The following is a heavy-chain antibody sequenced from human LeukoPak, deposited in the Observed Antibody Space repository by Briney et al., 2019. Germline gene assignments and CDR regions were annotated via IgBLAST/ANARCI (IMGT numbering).Heavy chain of an antibody. Sequence: SETLSLTCAVYGGSFSGYYWSWIRQPPGKGLEWIGEINHSGSTNYNPSLKSRVTISVDTSKNQFSLKLSSVTAADTAVYYCARRQDYYDSSGYYPQTDYWGQGTLVTVSS. CDR1: GGSFSGYY. CDR2: INHSGST. J-gene: IGHJ4*02. CDR3: ARRQDYYDSSGYYPQTDY. D-gene: IGHD3-22*01. V-gene: IGHV4-34*01.